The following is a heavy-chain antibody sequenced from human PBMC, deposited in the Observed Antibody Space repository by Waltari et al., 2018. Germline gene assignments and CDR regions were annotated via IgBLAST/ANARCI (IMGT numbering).Heavy chain of an antibody. CDR1: GDSVSSNSAA. J-gene: IGHJ3*02. CDR3: ARDYAGWAEGAFDI. D-gene: IGHD3-16*01. V-gene: IGHV6-1*01. Sequence: QVQLQQSGPGLVKPSQTLSLTCAISGDSVSSNSAAWNWIRQSPSRGLEWLGRTYYRSKWYNEYAVAVKSRITVNPDTSKSQFSLQLNSVTPEDTAVYYCARDYAGWAEGAFDIWGQGTMVTVSS. CDR2: TYYRSKWYN.